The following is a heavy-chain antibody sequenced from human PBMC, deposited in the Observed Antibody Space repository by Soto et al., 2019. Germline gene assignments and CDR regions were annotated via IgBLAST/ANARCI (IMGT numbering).Heavy chain of an antibody. J-gene: IGHJ4*02. V-gene: IGHV3-21*01. D-gene: IGHD3-22*01. Sequence: EVQLVESGGGLVKPGGSLRLSCAASGFTFSTYRMHWVRQAPGKGLEWVSSISSTSTYIYYADSVKGRFTISRDNAKNSLYLQMNSLRGEDTAVYYCVRDVNYYDSSGHRDYWGQGTLVTVSS. CDR3: VRDVNYYDSSGHRDY. CDR1: GFTFSTYR. CDR2: ISSTSTYI.